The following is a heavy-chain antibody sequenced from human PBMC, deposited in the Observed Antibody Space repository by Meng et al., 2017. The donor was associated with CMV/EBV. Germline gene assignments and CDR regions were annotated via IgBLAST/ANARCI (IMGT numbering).Heavy chain of an antibody. V-gene: IGHV2-5*02. CDR3: ARIAAAGRFDY. Sequence: QTTLKASGPPLVKPTTPSTLTCTFSGFSLSSSGVGVGWIPQPPGKALEWLALIYWDADKRYSPSLKRRLTITKDTSKNQVVLTMTNMDPVATATYSCARIAAAGRFDYWGQGTLVTVSS. J-gene: IGHJ4*02. CDR1: GFSLSSSGVG. CDR2: IYWDADK. D-gene: IGHD6-13*01.